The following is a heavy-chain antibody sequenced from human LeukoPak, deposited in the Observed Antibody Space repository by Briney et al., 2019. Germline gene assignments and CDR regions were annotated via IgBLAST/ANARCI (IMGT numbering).Heavy chain of an antibody. J-gene: IGHJ4*02. CDR1: GYTFTSYD. D-gene: IGHD2/OR15-2a*01. CDR2: MNPNSGNT. Sequence: ASVKVSCKASGYTFTSYDINWVRQATGQGLGWMGWMNPNSGNTGYAQKFQGRVTMTRNTSISTTYLELSSLRSEDTAIYYCATRIRGVIYWGQGTLVTVSS. V-gene: IGHV1-8*01. CDR3: ATRIRGVIY.